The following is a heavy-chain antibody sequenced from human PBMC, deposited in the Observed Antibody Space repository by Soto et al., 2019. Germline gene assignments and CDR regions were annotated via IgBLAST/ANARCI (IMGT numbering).Heavy chain of an antibody. CDR3: ARHVRYSSGWSEGRFDY. J-gene: IGHJ4*02. V-gene: IGHV4-38-2*02. CDR1: GGSISSGDY. Sequence: SETLSLTCTVSGGSISSGDYWSWIRQPPGKGLEWIGGINRSGSTIYNPSLKSRVTISVDTSKNQFSLKLSSVTAADTAVYYCARHVRYSSGWSEGRFDYWGQGTLVTVSS. D-gene: IGHD6-19*01. CDR2: INRSGST.